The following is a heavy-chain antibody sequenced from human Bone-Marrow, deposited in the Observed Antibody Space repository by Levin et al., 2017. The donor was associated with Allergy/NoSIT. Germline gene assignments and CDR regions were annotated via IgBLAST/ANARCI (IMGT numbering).Heavy chain of an antibody. V-gene: IGHV1-8*01. CDR3: ARGNGDIVVVPAAYTPGGYYYGMDV. CDR1: GYTFTSYD. J-gene: IGHJ6*02. Sequence: GESLKISCKASGYTFTSYDINWVRQATGQGLEWMGWMNPNSGNTGYAQKFQGRVTMTRNTSISTAYMELSSLRSEDTAVYYCARGNGDIVVVPAAYTPGGYYYGMDVWGQGTTVTVSS. CDR2: MNPNSGNT. D-gene: IGHD2-2*01.